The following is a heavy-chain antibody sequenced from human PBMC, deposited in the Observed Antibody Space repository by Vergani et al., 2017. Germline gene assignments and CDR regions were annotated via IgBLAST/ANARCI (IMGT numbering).Heavy chain of an antibody. CDR1: GGSISSSSYY. D-gene: IGHD5-12*01. V-gene: IGHV4-39*01. Sequence: QLQLQESGPGLVKPSETLSLTCTVSGGSISSSSYYWGWIRQPPGKGLEWIGSIYYSGSTYYNPSLKSRVTISVDTSKNQFSLKLSSVTAADTAVYYCARHGGGRGCSGYECPIDYWGQGTLVTVSS. CDR3: ARHGGGRGCSGYECPIDY. CDR2: IYYSGST. J-gene: IGHJ4*02.